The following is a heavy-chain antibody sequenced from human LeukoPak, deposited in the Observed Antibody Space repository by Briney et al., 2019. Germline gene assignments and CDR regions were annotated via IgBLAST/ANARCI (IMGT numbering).Heavy chain of an antibody. V-gene: IGHV3-7*01. D-gene: IGHD1-26*01. CDR1: GFAFSSYW. J-gene: IGHJ6*03. CDR3: ARVVTAWSMDV. Sequence: GGSLRLSCAASGFAFSSYWMSWFRQAPGQGLEWVANIKQDGSEKFYADSVTGRFTVSRDNAENSLFLQMNSLRAEDTALYYCARVVTAWSMDVWGKGTTVTVSS. CDR2: IKQDGSEK.